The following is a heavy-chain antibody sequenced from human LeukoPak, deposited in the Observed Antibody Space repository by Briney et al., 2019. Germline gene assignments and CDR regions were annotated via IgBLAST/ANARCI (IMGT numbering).Heavy chain of an antibody. J-gene: IGHJ4*02. CDR2: ISGSGGST. Sequence: GGSLRLSCAASGFTFSSYAMSWVRQAPGKGLEWVSAISGSGGSTYYADSVKGRFTISRDNSKNTLYLQMNSLRAEDTAVYYCASEGTADYYDSSGYLDYWGQGTLVTVSS. CDR3: ASEGTADYYDSSGYLDY. D-gene: IGHD3-22*01. V-gene: IGHV3-23*01. CDR1: GFTFSSYA.